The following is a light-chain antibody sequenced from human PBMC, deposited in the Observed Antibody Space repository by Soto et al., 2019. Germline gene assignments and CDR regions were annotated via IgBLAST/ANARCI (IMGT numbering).Light chain of an antibody. CDR1: QSINTY. J-gene: IGKJ1*01. CDR2: AAS. Sequence: DIPMTQSPSSLSASVGDRVTITCRASQSINTYLNWYQQRPGKAPKPLIFAASSLQGGVPSRFSGSGSGTDFTLTISSLQPEDFATYYCQQSYSSPPWTFGQGTKVEI. CDR3: QQSYSSPPWT. V-gene: IGKV1-39*01.